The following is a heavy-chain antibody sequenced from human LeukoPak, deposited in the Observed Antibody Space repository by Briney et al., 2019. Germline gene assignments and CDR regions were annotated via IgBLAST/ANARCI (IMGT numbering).Heavy chain of an antibody. CDR1: GFIFSTYG. V-gene: IGHV3-33*01. CDR3: ARASGPFDF. CDR2: IFSDGYTK. Sequence: GGSLRLSCAASGFIFSTYGLHWVRQAPGKGLEWVAVIFSDGYTKYYAASVKDRITISRDNSKNTLYLHMNSLIPGDTGVYYCARASGPFDFWGQGTLLTVSS. J-gene: IGHJ4*02. D-gene: IGHD3-10*01.